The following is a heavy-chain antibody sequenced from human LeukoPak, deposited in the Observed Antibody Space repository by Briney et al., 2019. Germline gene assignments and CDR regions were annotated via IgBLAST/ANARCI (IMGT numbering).Heavy chain of an antibody. CDR2: INHSGST. Sequence: PSETLSLTCAVYGGSFGGYYWNWIRQPPGKGLEWIGEINHSGSTNYNPSLKSRVTISVDTSKNQFSLKMRSVAAADTAVYYCARGGDYGARYNWFDPWGQGTLVTVSS. CDR1: GGSFGGYY. CDR3: ARGGDYGARYNWFDP. J-gene: IGHJ5*02. V-gene: IGHV4-34*01. D-gene: IGHD4-17*01.